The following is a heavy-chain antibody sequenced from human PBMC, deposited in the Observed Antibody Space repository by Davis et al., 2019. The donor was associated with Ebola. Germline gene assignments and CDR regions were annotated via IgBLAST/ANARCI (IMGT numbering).Heavy chain of an antibody. Sequence: PGGSLRLSCAASGFTFSSYWMSWVRQAPGKGLEWVANIKQDGSEKYYVDSVKGRFTISRDNAKNSLYLQMNSLRAEDTAVYYCARGSHVDTAQEMYYYYGMDVWGQGTTVTVSS. CDR2: IKQDGSEK. J-gene: IGHJ6*02. D-gene: IGHD5-18*01. V-gene: IGHV3-7*03. CDR1: GFTFSSYW. CDR3: ARGSHVDTAQEMYYYYGMDV.